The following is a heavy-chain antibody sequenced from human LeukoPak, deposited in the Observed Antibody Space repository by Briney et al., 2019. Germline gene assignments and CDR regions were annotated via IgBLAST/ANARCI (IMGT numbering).Heavy chain of an antibody. J-gene: IGHJ4*02. CDR3: AKAQWPPPFY. CDR2: ISGSGDST. V-gene: IGHV3-23*01. Sequence: GGSLRLSCAASGFTFSSYAMSWVRQAPGKGLEWVSTISGSGDSTYYADSVKGRFTIFRDNSKNTLHLHMNSLRAEDTAVYYCAKAQWPPPFYWGQGTLVTVSS. D-gene: IGHD6-19*01. CDR1: GFTFSSYA.